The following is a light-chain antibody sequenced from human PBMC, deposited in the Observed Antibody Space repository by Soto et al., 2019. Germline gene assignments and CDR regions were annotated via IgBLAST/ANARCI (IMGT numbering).Light chain of an antibody. CDR1: QSVLYSSNNKNY. CDR2: CSS. Sequence: DIVMTQSPDSLAVSLGERATINCKSSQSVLYSSNNKNYLAWYQQKPGQPPKLLIYCSSTRESRAPARFSVSGSGTEFTLTSSNLQAEDVAVYYSQQYYSTPPTFGGGTKVDI. V-gene: IGKV4-1*01. CDR3: QQYYSTPPT. J-gene: IGKJ4*01.